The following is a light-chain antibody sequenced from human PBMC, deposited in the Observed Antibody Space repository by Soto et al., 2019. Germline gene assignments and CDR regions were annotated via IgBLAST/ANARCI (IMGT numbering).Light chain of an antibody. J-gene: IGKJ1*01. V-gene: IGKV3-15*01. CDR2: DAS. CDR3: QQYGDSLLT. Sequence: EIAMTQSPATLSVSPGERATLSCRASQSVSSNLAWYQQKPGQAPRLLISDASTRATGTPARFSGSGSGTDFTLIISRLEPEDFAVYYCQQYGDSLLTFGQGTKVDIK. CDR1: QSVSSN.